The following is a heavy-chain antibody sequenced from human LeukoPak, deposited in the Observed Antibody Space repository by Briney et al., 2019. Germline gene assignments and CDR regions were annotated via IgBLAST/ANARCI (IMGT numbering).Heavy chain of an antibody. CDR3: ARGPTYYYDSSGYPPWD. J-gene: IGHJ3*01. D-gene: IGHD3-22*01. V-gene: IGHV3-48*01. CDR2: ISTGSSTT. CDR1: EFAFSTYN. Sequence: GGSLRLSCAASEFAFSTYNMNWVRQAPGKGLEWVSYISTGSSTTYYADSVKGRFTISRDNSKNTLYLQMNSLRAEDTAVYYCARGPTYYYDSSGYPPWDWGQGTMVTVSS.